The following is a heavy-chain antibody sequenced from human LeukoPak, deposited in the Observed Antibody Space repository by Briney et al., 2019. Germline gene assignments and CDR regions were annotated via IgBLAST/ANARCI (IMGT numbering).Heavy chain of an antibody. Sequence: GGSLRLSCAASGFTFSSYAMSWVRQAPGKGLEWVPAISGSGGSTYYADSVKGRFTISRDNSKNTLYLQMNSLRAEDTAVYYCAKHTMIVVVLYYFDYWGQGTLVTVSS. CDR3: AKHTMIVVVLYYFDY. J-gene: IGHJ4*02. CDR1: GFTFSSYA. D-gene: IGHD3-22*01. V-gene: IGHV3-23*01. CDR2: ISGSGGST.